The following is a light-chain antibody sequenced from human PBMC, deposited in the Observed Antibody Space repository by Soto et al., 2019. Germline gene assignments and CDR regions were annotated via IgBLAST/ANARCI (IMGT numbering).Light chain of an antibody. CDR1: QSISSW. Sequence: DIQMTQSPSTLSTSVGDRVTSTCRASQSISSWLAWYQQKPGKAPRLQIYDDSYLERGVPSRFSGSESGAEFTRPISELQPDDLATYYCQQYNSFWTVGQGTKVEI. V-gene: IGKV1-5*01. J-gene: IGKJ1*01. CDR2: DDS. CDR3: QQYNSFWT.